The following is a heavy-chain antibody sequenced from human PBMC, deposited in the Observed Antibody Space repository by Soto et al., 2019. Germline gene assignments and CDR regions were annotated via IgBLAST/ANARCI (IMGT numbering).Heavy chain of an antibody. D-gene: IGHD3-9*01. V-gene: IGHV3-23*01. Sequence: PGGSLLLSCAASVVTFSRYAMSWVRQAPGKGLDWVAAIGGGGSSTYYADSVNGRFTISIDNAKNTLYLQMNSLGAADTAVYYCAKPHPHFEDNGRWWGQGTLVTVSS. CDR3: AKPHPHFEDNGRW. J-gene: IGHJ4*02. CDR1: VVTFSRYA. CDR2: IGGGGSST.